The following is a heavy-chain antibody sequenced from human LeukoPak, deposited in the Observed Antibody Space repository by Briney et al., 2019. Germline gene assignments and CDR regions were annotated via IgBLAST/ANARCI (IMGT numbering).Heavy chain of an antibody. Sequence: ASVKVSCKASGYTFTGYYMHWVRQAPGQGLEWMGWINPNSGGTNYAQKFQGRVTMTRDTSISTAYMELSRLRSDDTAVYYCARDPVDTAMVRFDPWGQGTLVTASS. CDR1: GYTFTGYY. V-gene: IGHV1-2*02. J-gene: IGHJ5*02. CDR2: INPNSGGT. CDR3: ARDPVDTAMVRFDP. D-gene: IGHD5-18*01.